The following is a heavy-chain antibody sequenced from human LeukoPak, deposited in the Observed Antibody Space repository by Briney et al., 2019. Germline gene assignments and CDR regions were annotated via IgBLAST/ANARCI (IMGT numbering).Heavy chain of an antibody. CDR3: AREATYCGGDCWGDAFDI. J-gene: IGHJ3*02. CDR1: GGSFSGYY. V-gene: IGHV4-34*01. Sequence: SETLSLTCAVYGGSFSGYYWSWIRQPPGKGLEWIGEINHSGSTNYNPSLKSRVTISVDTSKNQFSLKLSSVTAADTAAYYCAREATYCGGDCWGDAFDIWGQGTMATVSS. CDR2: INHSGST. D-gene: IGHD2-21*02.